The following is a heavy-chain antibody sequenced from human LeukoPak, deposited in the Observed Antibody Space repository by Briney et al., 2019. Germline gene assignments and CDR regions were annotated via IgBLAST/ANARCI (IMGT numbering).Heavy chain of an antibody. D-gene: IGHD6-6*01. CDR3: ARGSSSASVGVY. J-gene: IGHJ4*02. CDR1: GFTFSSYA. V-gene: IGHV3-30-3*01. Sequence: PGGSLRLSCAASGFTFSSYAMHWVRRTPGKGLEWVAVISYDGSNKYYADSVKGRFTISRDNSKNTLYLQMNSLRAEDTAVYYCARGSSSASVGVYWGQGTLVTVSS. CDR2: ISYDGSNK.